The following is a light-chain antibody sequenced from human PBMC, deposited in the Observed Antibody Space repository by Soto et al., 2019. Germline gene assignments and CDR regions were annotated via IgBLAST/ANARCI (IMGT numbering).Light chain of an antibody. Sequence: EIVLTQSPGTLSVSPGESATVSCRAGLSVSNNYLAWYQQKPGQAPRLLIFGASTRITGIPDRFSGSGSGTDFTLTISRLEPEDFAVYYCQQYYSIPLTFGGGTKVDIK. CDR3: QQYYSIPLT. V-gene: IGKV3-20*01. CDR1: LSVSNNY. J-gene: IGKJ4*01. CDR2: GAS.